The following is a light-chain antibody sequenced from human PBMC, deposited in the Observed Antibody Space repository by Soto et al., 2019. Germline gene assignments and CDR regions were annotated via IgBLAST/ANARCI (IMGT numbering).Light chain of an antibody. J-gene: IGKJ1*01. CDR2: GAS. CDR1: QSVSSSF. Sequence: EIVLTQSPCTLSSSPGERATLSCRASQSVSSSFLSWYQQKPGQSPRLLIYGASGRATGIPERFSGSGSGTDFTLTISSLEPEDFAVYYCQQYGSAPRTFGPGTKVDIK. V-gene: IGKV3-20*01. CDR3: QQYGSAPRT.